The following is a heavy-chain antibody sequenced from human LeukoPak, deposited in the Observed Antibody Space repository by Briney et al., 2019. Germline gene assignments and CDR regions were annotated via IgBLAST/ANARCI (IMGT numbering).Heavy chain of an antibody. J-gene: IGHJ4*02. V-gene: IGHV4-34*01. CDR1: GGSFDGYY. D-gene: IGHD3-3*01. Sequence: SETLSLTCAAFGGSFDGYYWSWVRQSPGKGLEWIGEITYDGRTKYNPSLRGRVSISVDTSKIQFSLNLTSVTAADTAIYYCARGLASGYPPIPFDYWGQGAQVTVSS. CDR2: ITYDGRT. CDR3: ARGLASGYPPIPFDY.